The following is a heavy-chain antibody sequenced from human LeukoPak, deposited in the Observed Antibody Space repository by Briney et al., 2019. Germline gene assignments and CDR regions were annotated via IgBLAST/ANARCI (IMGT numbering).Heavy chain of an antibody. CDR1: WFTVSCNY. J-gene: IGHJ4*02. D-gene: IGHD3-22*01. Sequence: PGGSLRLSCAASWFTVSCNYMSWVRQAPGKGLEWVSVIYTGGSTYYADSVKGRFTISRDNSKNTLYLQMNSLRAEDTAVYYCYSMIVVTIRLINDYWGQGTLVTVSS. V-gene: IGHV3-66*01. CDR2: IYTGGST. CDR3: YSMIVVTIRLINDY.